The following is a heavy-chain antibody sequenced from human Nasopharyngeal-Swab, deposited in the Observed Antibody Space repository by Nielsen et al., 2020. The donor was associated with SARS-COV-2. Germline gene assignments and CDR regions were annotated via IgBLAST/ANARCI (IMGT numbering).Heavy chain of an antibody. D-gene: IGHD1-26*01. V-gene: IGHV3-73*01. CDR1: GFTFSGSA. CDR3: RLGSDY. Sequence: GESLKISCAASGFTFSGSAIHWVRQASGKGLEWVGRIRSKANSYATAYAASVKGRFTISRDDSKNTAYLQMNSLKTEDTAVYYCRLGSDYWGQGTLVTVSS. CDR2: IRSKANSYAT. J-gene: IGHJ4*02.